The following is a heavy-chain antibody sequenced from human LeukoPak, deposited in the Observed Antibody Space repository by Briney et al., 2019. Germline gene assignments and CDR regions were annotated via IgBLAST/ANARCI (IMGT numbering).Heavy chain of an antibody. CDR3: ARAPDSGYDTYYFDY. V-gene: IGHV1-69*04. CDR1: GGTFSSYA. Sequence: ASVNVSCKASGGTFSSYAISWVRQAPGQGLEWMGRIIPILGIANYAQKFQGRVTITADKSTSTAYVELSSLRSEDTAVYYCARAPDSGYDTYYFDYWGQGTLVTVSS. D-gene: IGHD5-12*01. CDR2: IIPILGIA. J-gene: IGHJ4*02.